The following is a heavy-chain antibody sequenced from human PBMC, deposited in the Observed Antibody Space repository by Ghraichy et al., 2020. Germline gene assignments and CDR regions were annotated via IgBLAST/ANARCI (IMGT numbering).Heavy chain of an antibody. J-gene: IGHJ5*02. CDR1: GFTFTRDW. V-gene: IGHV3-7*01. D-gene: IGHD3-16*01. CDR3: ARDTNDYDWGSVRPTFEFKGIHT. CDR2: IRDDGGEK. Sequence: GGSLRLSCAVSGFTFTRDWMSWVRQAPGKGLEWVANIRDDGGEKYYAESVRGRFTISRDNVQNLVFLQMDSLRVEDSAMYYCARDTNDYDWGSVRPTFEFKGIHTWGQGTLVTVS.